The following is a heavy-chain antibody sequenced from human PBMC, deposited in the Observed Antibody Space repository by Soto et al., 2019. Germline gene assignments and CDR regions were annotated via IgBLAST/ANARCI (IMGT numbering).Heavy chain of an antibody. D-gene: IGHD3-22*01. V-gene: IGHV4-39*01. CDR3: ARDYFDISDYTNNRFDP. J-gene: IGHJ5*02. CDR1: GGSILGSTYY. Sequence: SETLSHTCTVSGGSILGSTYYWAWIRQPPGEGLEWIGSIYHTGNAYYNPSLKSRVTIFVDTSKNQFSLKLTSVTAADTALYYCARDYFDISDYTNNRFDPSGQGTLVTVPS. CDR2: IYHTGNA.